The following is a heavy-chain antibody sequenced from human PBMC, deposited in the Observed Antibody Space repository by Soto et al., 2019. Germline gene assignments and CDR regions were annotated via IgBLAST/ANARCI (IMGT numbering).Heavy chain of an antibody. CDR3: ARGSAYSDYDLEY. CDR2: IDGSGSRT. Sequence: EAQLLESGGGLVQPGGSLRLSCAVSGSTFSSYAMSWVRQAPGKGLEWVSGIDGSGSRTYYVNSVKGRFTISRDTSKNTLFLQMNSLRAEDTAVYYCARGSAYSDYDLEYWGQGTLVTVSS. J-gene: IGHJ4*02. CDR1: GSTFSSYA. D-gene: IGHD4-17*01. V-gene: IGHV3-23*01.